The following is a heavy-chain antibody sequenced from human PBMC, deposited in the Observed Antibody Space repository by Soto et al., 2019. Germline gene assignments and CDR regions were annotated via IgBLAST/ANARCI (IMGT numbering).Heavy chain of an antibody. CDR1: GFTFSSYE. V-gene: IGHV3-48*03. D-gene: IGHD4-17*01. Sequence: GGSLRLSCAASGFTFSSYEMNWVRQAPGKGLEWVSYISSSGSTIYYADSVKGRFTISRDNAKNSLYLQMNSLRAEDTAVYSSAREDYGDYGRLGYYYYGMDVWGQGTTVTVSS. J-gene: IGHJ6*02. CDR2: ISSSGSTI. CDR3: AREDYGDYGRLGYYYYGMDV.